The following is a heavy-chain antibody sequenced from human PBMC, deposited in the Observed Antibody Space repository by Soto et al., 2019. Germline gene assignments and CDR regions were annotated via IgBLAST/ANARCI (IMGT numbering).Heavy chain of an antibody. J-gene: IGHJ4*02. CDR2: ISSSSSTI. CDR1: GFTFSSYS. V-gene: IGHV3-48*01. D-gene: IGHD5-18*01. Sequence: EVQLVESGGGLVQPGGSLRLSCAASGFTFSSYSMNWVRQAPGKGLEWVSYISSSSSTIYYADSVKGRFTISRDNXKNSLYRQMNSLGAEDTAVYYCARESGYSYGPFDYWGQGTLVTVSS. CDR3: ARESGYSYGPFDY.